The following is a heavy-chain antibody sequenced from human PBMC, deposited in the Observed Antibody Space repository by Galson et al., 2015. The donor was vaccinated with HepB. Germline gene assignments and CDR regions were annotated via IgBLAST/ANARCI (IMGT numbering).Heavy chain of an antibody. CDR3: AKRGDHYNGDGYYAPFDQ. V-gene: IGHV3-30*18. D-gene: IGHD3-3*01. J-gene: IGHJ4*02. CDR2: ISANSAGK. CDR1: GFSVSSFG. Sequence: SLRLSCAASGFSVSSFGMHWVRQAPGEGLEWVAIISANSAGKYYADSVEGRFTISRDNSKNTVCLQMDSLRPEDTAVYYSAKRGDHYNGDGYYAPFDQWGQGTLVTVSS.